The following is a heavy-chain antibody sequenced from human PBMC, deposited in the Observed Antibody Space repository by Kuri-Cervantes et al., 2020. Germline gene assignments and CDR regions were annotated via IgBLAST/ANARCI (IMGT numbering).Heavy chain of an antibody. D-gene: IGHD3-10*01. CDR2: ISYDGSNK. Sequence: GESLKISCAASGFTFSSYAMHWVRRAPGKGLEWVAVISYDGSNKYYADSVKGRFTISRDNSKNTLYLQMNSLRAEDTAVYYCARRPVLLWFGAYFDYWGQGTLVTVSS. J-gene: IGHJ4*02. V-gene: IGHV3-30-3*01. CDR3: ARRPVLLWFGAYFDY. CDR1: GFTFSSYA.